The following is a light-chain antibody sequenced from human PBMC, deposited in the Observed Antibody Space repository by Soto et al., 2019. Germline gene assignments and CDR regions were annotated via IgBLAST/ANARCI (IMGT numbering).Light chain of an antibody. J-gene: IGKJ1*01. V-gene: IGKV1-39*01. CDR2: AQS. CDR3: QQSYSAPQT. CDR1: QHISDY. Sequence: DIQMTQSPSSLSASVGDRVTITCRASQHISDYINWYQQKPGKAPKLLIYAQSNLQSGVPSRFSGIRSGTAFSLTITSLQVEDFATYYCQQSYSAPQTFGQGTKVEIK.